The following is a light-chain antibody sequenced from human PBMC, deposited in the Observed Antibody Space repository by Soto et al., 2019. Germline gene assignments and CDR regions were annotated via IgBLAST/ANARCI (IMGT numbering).Light chain of an antibody. J-gene: IGKJ5*01. V-gene: IGKV1-33*01. CDR1: QNINNY. Sequence: DIQMTQSPASMSASVGDRVTITCQASQNINNYLNWYQQKPGRAPKLLIYDASNLEAGVPSRFRGSGSGTDFTFTISRLQPEDIATYYCQQYENLPTFGQGTRQEI. CDR2: DAS. CDR3: QQYENLPT.